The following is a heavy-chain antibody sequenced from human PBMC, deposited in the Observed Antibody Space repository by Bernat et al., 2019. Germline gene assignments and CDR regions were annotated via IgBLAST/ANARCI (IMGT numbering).Heavy chain of an antibody. CDR3: ARGPAGYYDSSDYYLGAFDV. CDR1: GYIFTGYY. Sequence: QVQVVQSGAEVKKPGASVKVSCKASGYIFTGYYMHWVRQAPGQGLEWMVWINPNRGGIKDAQKFQRRVTMTRDTSISTAFMALRTLRSDVTAVYYCARGPAGYYDSSDYYLGAFDVWGQGTMVTVSS. CDR2: INPNRGGI. V-gene: IGHV1-2*02. J-gene: IGHJ3*01. D-gene: IGHD3-22*01.